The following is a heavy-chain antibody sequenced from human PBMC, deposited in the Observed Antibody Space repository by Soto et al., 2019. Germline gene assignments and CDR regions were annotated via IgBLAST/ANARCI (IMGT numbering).Heavy chain of an antibody. Sequence: SETLSLTCTVPGGSISDYYWRWIRQPPGKGLEWIGYIYYSGTTNYSPSLKSRATISVETSKNQFSVKLSSVTAADSAIYCCARPRGGYYYYGMYVWGKGTTVTVSS. J-gene: IGHJ6*04. V-gene: IGHV4-59*08. CDR2: IYYSGTT. CDR1: GGSISDYY. CDR3: ARPRGGYYYYGMYV.